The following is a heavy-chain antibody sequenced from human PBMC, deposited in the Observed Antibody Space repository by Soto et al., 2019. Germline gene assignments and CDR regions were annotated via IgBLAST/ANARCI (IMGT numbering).Heavy chain of an antibody. D-gene: IGHD6-25*01. V-gene: IGHV3-53*04. CDR1: GFTVSSNY. CDR3: ASAEYSSGWTAERDY. Sequence: EVQLVESGGGLVQPGGSLRLSCAASGFTVSSNYMSWVRQAPGKGLEWVSVLYSDRSTYYADSVKGRFTISRDNSKNTLYRQMNSLRTEDTAVYYCASAEYSSGWTAERDYWGQGTLVTVSS. CDR2: LYSDRST. J-gene: IGHJ4*02.